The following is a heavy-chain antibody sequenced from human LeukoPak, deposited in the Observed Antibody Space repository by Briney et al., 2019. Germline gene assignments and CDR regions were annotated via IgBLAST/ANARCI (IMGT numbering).Heavy chain of an antibody. J-gene: IGHJ4*02. Sequence: PSETLSLTCAVYGGSFSGYHWSWIRQPPGKGLEWIGEINHSGSTNYNPSLKSRVTISVDTSKKQFSLKLSSVAAADTAVYYCVTYYFGSSGPKKNYWGQGTLVTVSS. CDR3: VTYYFGSSGPKKNY. CDR1: GGSFSGYH. V-gene: IGHV4-34*01. CDR2: INHSGST. D-gene: IGHD3-22*01.